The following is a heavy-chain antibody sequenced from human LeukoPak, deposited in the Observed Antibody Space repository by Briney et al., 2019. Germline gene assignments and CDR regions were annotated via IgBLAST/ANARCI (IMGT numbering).Heavy chain of an antibody. CDR1: GFTFSSYA. CDR3: AKVNSADFWSGYYSHFDY. J-gene: IGHJ4*02. V-gene: IGHV3-23*01. D-gene: IGHD3-3*01. Sequence: GGSLRLSCAAPGFTFSSYAMSWVRQAPGKGLGWVSAISGSGGSTYYADSVKGRFTISRDNSKNTLYLQMNSQRAEDTAVYYCAKVNSADFWSGYYSHFDYWGQGTLVTVSS. CDR2: ISGSGGST.